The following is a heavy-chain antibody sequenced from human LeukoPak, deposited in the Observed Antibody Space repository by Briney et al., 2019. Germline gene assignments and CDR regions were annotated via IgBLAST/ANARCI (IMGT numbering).Heavy chain of an antibody. CDR2: IYPGDSDT. CDR1: GYLFTHYC. J-gene: IGHJ3*02. V-gene: IGHV5-51*01. D-gene: IGHD6-19*01. Sequence: GGSPKIPFQVSGYLFTHYCYGWGPQMPGKGLEAWGIIYPGDSDTTYSASFQGQVTISADQSISTAYLHWSSLKASDTAMYYCARRETPRNYIAVADNDAFDIWGQGTMVTVSS. CDR3: ARRETPRNYIAVADNDAFDI.